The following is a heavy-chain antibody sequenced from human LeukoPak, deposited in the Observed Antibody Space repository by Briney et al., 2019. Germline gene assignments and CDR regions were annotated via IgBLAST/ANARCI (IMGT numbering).Heavy chain of an antibody. Sequence: SETLSLTCAVYGGSFSGYYWSWIRQPPGKGLEWIGYIYYSGSTNYNPSLKSRVTISVDTSMNQFSLKLNSVTAADTAVYYCARVGTVTTGYYYYYMDVWGKGTTVTVSS. V-gene: IGHV4-59*01. D-gene: IGHD4-17*01. J-gene: IGHJ6*03. CDR1: GGSFSGYY. CDR2: IYYSGST. CDR3: ARVGTVTTGYYYYYMDV.